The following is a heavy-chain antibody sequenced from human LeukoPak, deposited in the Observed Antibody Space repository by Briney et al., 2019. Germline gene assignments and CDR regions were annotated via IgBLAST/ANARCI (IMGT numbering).Heavy chain of an antibody. J-gene: IGHJ6*02. CDR2: IYYSGST. V-gene: IGHV4-39*07. CDR3: AREGGYSYGYYYYGMDV. D-gene: IGHD5-18*01. CDR1: GGSISSSSYY. Sequence: KPSETLSLTCTVSGGSISSSSYYWGWIRQPPGKGLEWIGSIYYSGSTYYNPSLKSRVTISVDTSKNQFSLKLSSVTAADTAVYYCAREGGYSYGYYYYGMDVWGQGTTVTVSS.